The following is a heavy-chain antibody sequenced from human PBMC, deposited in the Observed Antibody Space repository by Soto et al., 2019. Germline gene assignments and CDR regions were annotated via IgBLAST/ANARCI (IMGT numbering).Heavy chain of an antibody. CDR2: ISAYNGNT. V-gene: IGHV1-18*01. CDR3: ARVLEPQRGSYYYYGMDV. J-gene: IGHJ6*02. CDR1: GYTFTSYG. D-gene: IGHD1-1*01. Sequence: QVQLVQSGAEVKKPGASVKVSCKASGYTFTSYGISWVRQAPGQGLEWMGWISAYNGNTNYAQKLQGRVTMTTDTPTSTAYMELRSLRSDDTAVYYCARVLEPQRGSYYYYGMDVWGQGTTVTVSS.